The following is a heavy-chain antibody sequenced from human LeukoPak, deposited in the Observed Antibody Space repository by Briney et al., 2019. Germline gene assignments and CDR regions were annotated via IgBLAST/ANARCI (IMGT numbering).Heavy chain of an antibody. CDR1: GFTFSSYG. J-gene: IGHJ4*02. CDR3: ANLGGNYGDYADY. D-gene: IGHD4-17*01. Sequence: GGSLRLSCAASGFTFSSYGMHWVRQAPGKGLEWVAFVRFAGINKYYADSVKGRFTISRDISKNTLYLQMNSLRAEDTAVYYCANLGGNYGDYADYWGQGTLVTVSS. CDR2: VRFAGINK. V-gene: IGHV3-30*02.